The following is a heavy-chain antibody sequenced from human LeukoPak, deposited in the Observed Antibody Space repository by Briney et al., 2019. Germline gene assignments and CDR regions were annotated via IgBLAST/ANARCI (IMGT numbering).Heavy chain of an antibody. D-gene: IGHD6-6*01. V-gene: IGHV4-59*01. Sequence: SETLSLTCTVSGGSISNYYWSWIRQPPGKGLEWIGYIYYSGSTNYNPSLKSRVTISVDTSKNQFSLKLSSVTAADTAVYYCARSLGQLVPLDYWGQGTLVTVSS. CDR2: IYYSGST. J-gene: IGHJ4*02. CDR3: ARSLGQLVPLDY. CDR1: GGSISNYY.